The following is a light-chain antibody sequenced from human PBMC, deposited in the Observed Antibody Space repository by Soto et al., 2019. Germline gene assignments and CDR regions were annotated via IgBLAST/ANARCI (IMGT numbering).Light chain of an antibody. CDR1: QGIRND. CDR3: LQYNSAPRT. J-gene: IGKJ1*01. V-gene: IGKV1-17*01. Sequence: DIQMTQSPASLSASVGDRVTITCRASQGIRNDVGWYQQKPGKAPKRLIYGASNLQSGVPSRFSGSGSGAEFTLTISSLQPEDFATYYCLQYNSAPRTFGQGTKVEIK. CDR2: GAS.